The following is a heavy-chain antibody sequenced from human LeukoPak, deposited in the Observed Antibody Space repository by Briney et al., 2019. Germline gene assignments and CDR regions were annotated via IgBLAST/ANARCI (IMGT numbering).Heavy chain of an antibody. J-gene: IGHJ6*03. Sequence: ASVKVSCKVSGGTFSSYAISWVRQAPGQGLEWMGGIIPIFGTANYAQKFQGRVTITTDESTSTAYMELSSLRSEDTAVYYCARGARPRYDFWSGYYFDDYYMDVWGKGTTVTVSS. D-gene: IGHD3-3*01. CDR1: GGTFSSYA. V-gene: IGHV1-69*05. CDR3: ARGARPRYDFWSGYYFDDYYMDV. CDR2: IIPIFGTA.